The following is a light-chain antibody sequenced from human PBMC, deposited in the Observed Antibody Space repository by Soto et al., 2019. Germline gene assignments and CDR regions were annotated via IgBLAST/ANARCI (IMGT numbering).Light chain of an antibody. CDR3: QHLHSYPFT. CDR1: QGISSY. Sequence: AIRMTQSPSSLSASTGDRVTITCRASQGISSYLAWYQQKPGKAPKLLIYAASTLQSGVPSRFSGSGSGTDFTLTISSLQPEDFATYYCQHLHSYPFTFGQGTRLEIK. J-gene: IGKJ5*01. CDR2: AAS. V-gene: IGKV1-8*01.